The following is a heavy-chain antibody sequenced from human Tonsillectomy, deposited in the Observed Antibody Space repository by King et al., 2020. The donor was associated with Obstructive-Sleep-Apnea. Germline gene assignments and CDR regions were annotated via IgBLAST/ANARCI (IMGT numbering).Heavy chain of an antibody. CDR2: IDENGREK. Sequence: VQLVESGGGLVRPGGSLRLSCAVSGFTFSGYWVAWVRQAPGKGLEWVANIDENGREKYYVDSVKGRFTISRDNARKSVYLQMHSLNAEDTAVYFCAPGRWWLGVWGQGTTVTVSS. CDR3: APGRWWLGV. D-gene: IGHD2-15*01. J-gene: IGHJ6*02. V-gene: IGHV3-7*01. CDR1: GFTFSGYW.